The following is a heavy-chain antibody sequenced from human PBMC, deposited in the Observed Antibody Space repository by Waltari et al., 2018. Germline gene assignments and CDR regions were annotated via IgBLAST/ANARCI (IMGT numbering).Heavy chain of an antibody. CDR3: ARDRSGTINSFDP. CDR2: MFYSGTT. D-gene: IGHD1-26*01. Sequence: QLQLQESGPRLVKPAETLSLTCTVSGDSVSSGPYFWAWIRQPPGKGLEWLGSMFYSGTTYHNSSLKSRLTISVDTSKNQVSLQLKSVTAADTAVYFCARDRSGTINSFDPWGRGTLVTVSS. J-gene: IGHJ5*02. CDR1: GDSVSSGPYF. V-gene: IGHV4-39*07.